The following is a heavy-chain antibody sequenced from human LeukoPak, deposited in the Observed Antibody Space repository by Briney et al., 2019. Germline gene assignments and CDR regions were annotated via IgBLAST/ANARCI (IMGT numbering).Heavy chain of an antibody. J-gene: IGHJ3*02. CDR3: ARDRWSSSSSEGALDI. Sequence: ASVKVSCKASGYTFTSYGISWVRQAPGQGLEWMGWISAYNGNTNYAQKLQGRVTMTTDTSTSTAYMELRSLRSDDTAVYYCARDRWSSSSSEGALDIWGQGTMVTASS. CDR2: ISAYNGNT. V-gene: IGHV1-18*01. D-gene: IGHD6-6*01. CDR1: GYTFTSYG.